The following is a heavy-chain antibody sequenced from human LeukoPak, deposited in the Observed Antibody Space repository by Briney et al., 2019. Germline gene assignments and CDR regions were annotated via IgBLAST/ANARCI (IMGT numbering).Heavy chain of an antibody. D-gene: IGHD3-10*01. J-gene: IGHJ4*02. CDR1: GYTFTGYY. CDR3: ARDRGTGDFDY. V-gene: IGHV1-2*02. Sequence: ASVKVSCKASGYTFTGYYMHWVRQAPGQGLEWMGWINPNSGGTNYAQKLQGRVTMTTDTSTSTAYMKLRSLRSDDTAVYYCARDRGTGDFDYWGQGTLVTVSS. CDR2: INPNSGGT.